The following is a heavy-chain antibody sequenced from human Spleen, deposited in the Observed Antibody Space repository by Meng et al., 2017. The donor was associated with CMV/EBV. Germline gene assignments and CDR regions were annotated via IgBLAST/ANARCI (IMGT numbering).Heavy chain of an antibody. CDR3: AKGCGGSPNCFIIDS. D-gene: IGHD2-21*01. J-gene: IGHJ4*02. CDR1: GFTFSSHG. CDR2: ISSHGDNK. Sequence: SGFTFSSHGMHWVRQAPGKGLEWLAVISSHGDNKYYGESVGGRFSISRDNSKNTMYLQLSSLRPEDTALYYCAKGCGGSPNCFIIDSWGQGALVTVSS. V-gene: IGHV3-30*18.